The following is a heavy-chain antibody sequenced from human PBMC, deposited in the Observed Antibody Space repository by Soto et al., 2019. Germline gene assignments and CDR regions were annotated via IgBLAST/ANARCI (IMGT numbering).Heavy chain of an antibody. CDR2: ISYGGSNK. CDR3: ARDSSGYYSIDAFDI. Sequence: GGSLRLSCAASGFTFSSYAMHWVRQAPGKGLEWVSVISYGGSNKYYADSVKGRFTISRDNAKNSLYLQMNSLRAEDTAVYYCARDSSGYYSIDAFDICGQGTMVTVAS. J-gene: IGHJ3*02. D-gene: IGHD3-22*01. V-gene: IGHV3-30-3*01. CDR1: GFTFSSYA.